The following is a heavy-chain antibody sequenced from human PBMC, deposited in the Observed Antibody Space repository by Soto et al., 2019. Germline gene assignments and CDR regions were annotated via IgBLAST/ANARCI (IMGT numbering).Heavy chain of an antibody. V-gene: IGHV4-34*01. CDR3: ARLKTITRVREVSMRNNWLDP. Sequence: SETLCLTCAVYGGSFSGYYRSWIRQPPGKGLEWIGEINHSGSTNYNPSLKSRVTISVDTSKNQFSMKLSSVTAADTGVYYCARLKTITRVREVSMRNNWLDPWGQGTLVTVAS. CDR1: GGSFSGYY. J-gene: IGHJ5*02. D-gene: IGHD3-10*01. CDR2: INHSGST.